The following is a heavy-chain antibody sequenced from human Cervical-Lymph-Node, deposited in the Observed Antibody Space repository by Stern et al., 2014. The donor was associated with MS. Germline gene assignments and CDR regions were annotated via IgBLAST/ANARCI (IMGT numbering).Heavy chain of an antibody. CDR3: AGARYVFDVSGYSLSGLDS. V-gene: IGHV1-69*01. CDR2: IIPVFGSG. D-gene: IGHD3-22*01. CDR1: GGTFSTYA. Sequence: VQLVQSGAEVKKPGSSVKVSCKASGGTFSTYAISWVRQAPGQGLEWMGGIIPVFGSGNNAQKFEGRVTITADESTTTAYMELSRLRSEDTAVYYCAGARYVFDVSGYSLSGLDSWGQGTMVTVSS. J-gene: IGHJ3*02.